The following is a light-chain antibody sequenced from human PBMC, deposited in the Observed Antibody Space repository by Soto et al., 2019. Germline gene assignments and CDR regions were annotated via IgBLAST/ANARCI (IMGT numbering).Light chain of an antibody. CDR3: NSYTRFSTYV. V-gene: IGLV2-14*01. J-gene: IGLJ1*01. CDR2: EVT. CDR1: SSDVGLYDF. Sequence: QSALTQPASVSGSPGQSITISCTGASSDVGLYDFVSWYQQHPGKAPKLLIYEVTYRPSGVSSRFSGSKSGNTASLTISGLQAEDEADYYCNSYTRFSTYVFGTGTKVTDL.